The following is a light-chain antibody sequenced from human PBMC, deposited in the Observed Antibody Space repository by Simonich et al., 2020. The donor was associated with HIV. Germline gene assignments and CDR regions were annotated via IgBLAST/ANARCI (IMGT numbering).Light chain of an antibody. CDR1: RGSIASNY. CDR2: DDN. J-gene: IGLJ3*02. CDR3: QSYDSSIRV. Sequence: NFMLTQPHSVSESPGKTVTISCTRSRGSIASNYVQWYQQRPGSGPTTVISDDNQRPAGVPDRFSGSIDSSSNSASLTISGLKTEDEADYYCQSYDSSIRVFGGGTKLTVL. V-gene: IGLV6-57*03.